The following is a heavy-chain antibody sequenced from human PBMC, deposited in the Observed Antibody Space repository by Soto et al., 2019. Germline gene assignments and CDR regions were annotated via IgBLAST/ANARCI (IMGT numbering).Heavy chain of an antibody. CDR2: IYSGGST. CDR3: ARDASYYDSSGYFDY. CDR1: GFTVSSNY. V-gene: IGHV3-66*01. J-gene: IGHJ4*02. D-gene: IGHD3-22*01. Sequence: PGGSLRLSCAASGFTVSSNYMSWVRQAPGKGLEWVSVIYSGGSTYYADSVKGRFTISRDNSKNTLYLQMNSLRAEDTAVYYCARDASYYDSSGYFDYWGQGTLVTSPQ.